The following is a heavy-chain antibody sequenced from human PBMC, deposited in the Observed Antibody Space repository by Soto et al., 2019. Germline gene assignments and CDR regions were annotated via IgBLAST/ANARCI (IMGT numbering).Heavy chain of an antibody. CDR3: ARLPSRHLVDY. CDR1: GSSINSSGYY. D-gene: IGHD3-3*02. J-gene: IGHJ4*02. V-gene: IGHV4-39*01. Sequence: PSETLSLTCTVSGSSINSSGYYCFCIRQPPGKGLEWIGSMFYGVSTYYNPSLKSRVTVSVDTSKNQFSLNLRSVTAADTAVYYCARLPSRHLVDYWGQGTLVTVSS. CDR2: MFYGVST.